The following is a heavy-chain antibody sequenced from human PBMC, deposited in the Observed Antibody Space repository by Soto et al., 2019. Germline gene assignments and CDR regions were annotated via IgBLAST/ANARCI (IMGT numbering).Heavy chain of an antibody. CDR1: GFTFSSYW. CDR3: ARAADIVETLSVNY. D-gene: IGHD2-15*01. CDR2: INSDGSST. J-gene: IGHJ4*02. V-gene: IGHV3-74*01. Sequence: EVQLVESGGGLVQPGGSLRLSCAASGFTFSSYWMHWVRQAPGKGLGWVSRINSDGSSTSYADSVKGRFTISRDNAKNTLYLQMNSLRAEDTAVYYCARAADIVETLSVNYWGQGTLVTVSS.